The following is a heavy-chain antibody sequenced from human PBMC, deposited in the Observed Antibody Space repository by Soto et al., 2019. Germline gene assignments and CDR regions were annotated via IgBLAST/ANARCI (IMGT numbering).Heavy chain of an antibody. CDR1: GLTLITYG. CDR3: AKGRLAYSGSYSVDY. V-gene: IGHV3-30*18. D-gene: IGHD1-26*01. CDR2: ISNDGGVK. J-gene: IGHJ4*02. Sequence: QLQLVESGGARAHLGKSWRLPGGPSGLTLITYGMHWFPQAPAKGLEWVALISNDGGVKKYVDSVKGRFTISRDSSTNTLFLQMNSLRAEDTAVYYCAKGRLAYSGSYSVDYWGQGTLVTVSS.